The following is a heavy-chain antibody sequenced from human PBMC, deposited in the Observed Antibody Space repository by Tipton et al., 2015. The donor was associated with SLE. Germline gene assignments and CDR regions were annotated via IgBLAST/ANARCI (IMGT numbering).Heavy chain of an antibody. Sequence: TLSLTCAVYGGSFSGYYWSWIRQPPGKGLEWIGGIYYSGSTYYNPSLKSRVTISVDTSKNQFSLKLSSVTAADTAVYYCARENYYDSSGFDAFDIWGQGTMVTVSS. CDR3: ARENYYDSSGFDAFDI. CDR2: IYYSGST. D-gene: IGHD3-22*01. CDR1: GGSFSGYY. V-gene: IGHV4-34*01. J-gene: IGHJ3*02.